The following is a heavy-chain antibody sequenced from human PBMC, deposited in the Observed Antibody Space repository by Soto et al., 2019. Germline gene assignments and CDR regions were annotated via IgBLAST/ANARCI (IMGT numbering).Heavy chain of an antibody. Sequence: ETLSLTCTVSGGSISSSSYYWGWIRQPPGKGLEWIGNIYYSGSTYYNPSLKSRVTISVDTSKNQFSLKLSSVTAADTAVYYCARALSSSWPFDYWGQGTLVTVSS. D-gene: IGHD6-13*01. CDR1: GGSISSSSYY. J-gene: IGHJ4*02. V-gene: IGHV4-39*07. CDR2: IYYSGST. CDR3: ARALSSSWPFDY.